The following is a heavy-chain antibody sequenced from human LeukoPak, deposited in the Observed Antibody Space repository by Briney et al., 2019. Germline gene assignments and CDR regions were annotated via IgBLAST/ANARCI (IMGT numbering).Heavy chain of an antibody. J-gene: IGHJ4*02. CDR1: GGSMNTYY. CDR3: ARERDHGYSYGLVLDS. D-gene: IGHD5-18*01. CDR2: MYHSGTT. Sequence: SETLSLTCTVSGGSMNTYYWTWLRQPAGKSLEWLGRMYHSGTTNYNSPLYNPSLSSQVTMSVDGAKNQFSLRLKSVTTADTAIYFCARERDHGYSYGLVLDSWGQGSLVTVSS. V-gene: IGHV4-4*07.